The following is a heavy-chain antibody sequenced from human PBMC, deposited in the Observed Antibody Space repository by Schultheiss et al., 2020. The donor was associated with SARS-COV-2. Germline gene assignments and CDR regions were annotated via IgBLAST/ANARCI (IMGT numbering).Heavy chain of an antibody. D-gene: IGHD6-13*01. CDR2: IIPIFGTA. CDR3: ARGTQLVSLDY. Sequence: SVKVSCKASGYTFTGYYMHWVRQAPGQGLEWMGGIIPIFGTANYAQKFQGRVTITADESTSTAYMELSSLRSEDTAVYYCARGTQLVSLDYWGQGTLVTVSS. J-gene: IGHJ4*02. V-gene: IGHV1-69*13. CDR1: GYTFTGYY.